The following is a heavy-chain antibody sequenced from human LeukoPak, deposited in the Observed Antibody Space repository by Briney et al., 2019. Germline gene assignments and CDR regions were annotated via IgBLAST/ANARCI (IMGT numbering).Heavy chain of an antibody. Sequence: PGGPLRLSCAASGFTFSSYAMHWVRQAPGKGLEWVAVISYEGSNKYYADSVKGRFTISRDDSKNTLYLQMNSLRAEDTAVYYCARVIRGGYDSGPFDYWGQGTLVTVSS. CDR3: ARVIRGGYDSGPFDY. J-gene: IGHJ4*02. CDR1: GFTFSSYA. V-gene: IGHV3-30-3*01. D-gene: IGHD5-12*01. CDR2: ISYEGSNK.